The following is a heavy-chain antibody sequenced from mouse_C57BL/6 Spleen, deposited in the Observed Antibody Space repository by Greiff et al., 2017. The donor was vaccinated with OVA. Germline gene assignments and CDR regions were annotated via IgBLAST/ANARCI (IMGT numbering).Heavy chain of an antibody. J-gene: IGHJ2*01. V-gene: IGHV5-9-1*02. Sequence: DVQLQESGEGLVKPGGSLKLSCAASGFTFSSYAMSWVRQTPEKRLEWVAYISSGGDYIYYADTVKGRFTISRDNARNTLYLQMSSLKSEDTAMYYCTREGGYTLFDYWGQGTTLTVSS. CDR3: TREGGYTLFDY. CDR2: ISSGGDYI. D-gene: IGHD2-2*01. CDR1: GFTFSSYA.